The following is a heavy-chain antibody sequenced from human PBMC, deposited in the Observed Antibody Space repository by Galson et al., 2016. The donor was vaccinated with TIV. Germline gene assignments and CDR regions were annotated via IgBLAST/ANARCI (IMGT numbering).Heavy chain of an antibody. J-gene: IGHJ4*02. V-gene: IGHV6-1*01. CDR1: GDSVSSNSAA. Sequence: CAISGDSVSSNSAAWNWLRQSPSRGLEWLGRTFYRSKWYNDYAPSVKSRITINPDTSKNRFSLQLNSVTPEDTAVYYCARATPSVFGIIMTLDSWGQGTLVTVSS. D-gene: IGHD3-16*01. CDR2: TFYRSKWYN. CDR3: ARATPSVFGIIMTLDS.